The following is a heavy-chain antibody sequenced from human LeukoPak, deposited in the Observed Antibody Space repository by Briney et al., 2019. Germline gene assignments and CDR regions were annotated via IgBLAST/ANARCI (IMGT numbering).Heavy chain of an antibody. CDR3: ATVTTGPDFDY. V-gene: IGHV3-48*03. J-gene: IGHJ4*02. CDR1: GFTFSSYE. CDR2: ISSSGSTI. D-gene: IGHD4-17*01. Sequence: GGSLRLSCAASGFTFSSYEMNWVRQAPGKGLEWVSYISSSGSTIFYADSVKGRFTISRDNAKNSLYLQMNSLRAEDTAVYYCATVTTGPDFDYWGQGTLVTVSS.